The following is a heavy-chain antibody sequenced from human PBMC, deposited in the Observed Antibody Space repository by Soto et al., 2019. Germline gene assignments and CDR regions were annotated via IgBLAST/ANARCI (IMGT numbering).Heavy chain of an antibody. V-gene: IGHV3-21*01. CDR1: GFTFSSYS. CDR2: ISSSSSTI. D-gene: IGHD3-22*01. J-gene: IGHJ3*02. Sequence: EVQLVESGGGLVKPGGSLRLSCAASGFTFSSYSMNWVRQAPGKGLEWVSSISSSSSTIYYADSVKGRFTISRDNAKNSLYLQMNSLRDEDTAVYYCASITSITMIVVRSGLAFDIWGQGTMVTVSS. CDR3: ASITSITMIVVRSGLAFDI.